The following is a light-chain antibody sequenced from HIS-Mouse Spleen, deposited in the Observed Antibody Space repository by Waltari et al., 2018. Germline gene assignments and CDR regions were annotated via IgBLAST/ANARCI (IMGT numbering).Light chain of an antibody. CDR3: SSYTSSSFNVV. CDR2: DVS. V-gene: IGLV2-14*03. Sequence: QSALTQPASVSGSPGQSITISCTGTSSDVGGYNYVSWYQQHPGKAPKLMIYDVSKRPSGVSNRFSGSKSGNTASLTISGLQAEGEADYYCSSYTSSSFNVVFGGGTKLTVL. J-gene: IGLJ2*01. CDR1: SSDVGGYNY.